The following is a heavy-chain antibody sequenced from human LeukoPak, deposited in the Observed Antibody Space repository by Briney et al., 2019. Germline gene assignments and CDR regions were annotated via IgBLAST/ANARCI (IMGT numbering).Heavy chain of an antibody. CDR3: ARVRLAVAGLFDY. J-gene: IGHJ4*02. V-gene: IGHV3-7*01. CDR2: IKQDGSEK. CDR1: GFTFSSYW. Sequence: GGSLRLSCAASGFTFSSYWMSWVRQAPGKGLEWVANIKQDGSEKYYVDSVKGRFTISRDNAKNSLYLQMNSLRAEDTAVYYCARVRLAVAGLFDYWGQGTLVTVSS. D-gene: IGHD6-19*01.